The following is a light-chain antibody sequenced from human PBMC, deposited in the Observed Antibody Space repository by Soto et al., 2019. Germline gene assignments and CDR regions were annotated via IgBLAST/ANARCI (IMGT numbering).Light chain of an antibody. CDR2: GAS. CDR1: QSVSSSY. J-gene: IGKJ1*01. Sequence: EIVLTQSPGTLSLSPGERATLSCRASQSVSSSYLAWYQQKPGQATRLLIYGASRRATGIPDRFSGSGSGTDFTLTISRLEPEDFSVYYCQQYVTSPAFGQGTKVEIK. CDR3: QQYVTSPA. V-gene: IGKV3-20*01.